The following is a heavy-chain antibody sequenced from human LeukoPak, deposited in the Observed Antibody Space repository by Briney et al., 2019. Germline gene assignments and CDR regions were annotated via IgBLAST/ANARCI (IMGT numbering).Heavy chain of an antibody. V-gene: IGHV1-2*02. CDR3: ARGYSSSWNYFDY. D-gene: IGHD6-13*01. J-gene: IGHJ4*02. CDR1: GYTFIDFY. CDR2: INPKNGGT. Sequence: ASVKVSCKASGYTFIDFYMHWVRQAPGQGLEWMGWINPKNGGTNYAQKFQGRVTMTRDTSISTAYMELRSLRSDDTAVYYCARGYSSSWNYFDYWGQGTLVTVSS.